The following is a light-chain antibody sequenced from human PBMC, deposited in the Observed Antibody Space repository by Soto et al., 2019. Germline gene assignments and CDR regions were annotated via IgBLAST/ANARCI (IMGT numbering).Light chain of an antibody. CDR1: SGDVGGYNY. V-gene: IGLV2-14*01. CDR3: SSYTSSSTLGLYV. J-gene: IGLJ1*01. Sequence: QSVLTQPASVSGSPGQSITISCTGTSGDVGGYNYVSWYQQHPGKAPKLMIYEVSNRPSGVSNRLSGSKSGNTASLTIPGLQAEDEADYYCSSYTSSSTLGLYVFGTGTKVTVL. CDR2: EVS.